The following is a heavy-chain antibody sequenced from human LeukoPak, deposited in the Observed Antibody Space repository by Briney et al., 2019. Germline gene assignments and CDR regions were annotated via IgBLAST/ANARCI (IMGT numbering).Heavy chain of an antibody. D-gene: IGHD3-10*01. V-gene: IGHV4-39*01. CDR1: GGSISSNSYY. Sequence: SSETLSLTCTVSGGSISSNSYYWGWVRQPPGKGLEWIGSIYYSGSTYYNPSLTIRITISVDTSKNQFSLNLSSVTAADTALYYCARLRITMVRGVIFRLNWFDPCGQGTLVTVSS. J-gene: IGHJ5*02. CDR2: IYYSGST. CDR3: ARLRITMVRGVIFRLNWFDP.